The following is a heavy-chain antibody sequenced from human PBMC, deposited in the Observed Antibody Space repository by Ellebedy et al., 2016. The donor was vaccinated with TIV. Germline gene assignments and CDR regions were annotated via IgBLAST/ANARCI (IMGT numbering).Heavy chain of an antibody. J-gene: IGHJ4*02. CDR3: TRDLTNIVSGDY. V-gene: IGHV1-2*02. D-gene: IGHD5/OR15-5a*01. CDR1: GYTFTDYY. CDR2: INPNSGGT. Sequence: AASVKVSCKTSGYTFTDYYIHWVRQAPGQGLEWMAWINPNSGGTNYAQKFQGRVIVTRDTSTSTAFLELSRLRSDDTAVYYCTRDLTNIVSGDYWGQGTLVTVSS.